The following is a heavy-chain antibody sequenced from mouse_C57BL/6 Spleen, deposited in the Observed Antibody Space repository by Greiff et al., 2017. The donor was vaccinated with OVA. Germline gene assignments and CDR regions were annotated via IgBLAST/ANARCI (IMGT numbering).Heavy chain of an antibody. V-gene: IGHV1-50*01. CDR2: IDPSDSYT. CDR3: ASYYDGSRYGLTGNYFDY. Sequence: QVQLQQPGAELVKPGASVKLSCKASGYTFTSYWMQWVKQRPGQGLEWIGEIDPSDSYTNYNQKFKGKATLTVDTSSSTAYMQLSSLTSEDSAVYYCASYYDGSRYGLTGNYFDYWGQGTTLTVSS. CDR1: GYTFTSYW. J-gene: IGHJ2*01. D-gene: IGHD1-1*01.